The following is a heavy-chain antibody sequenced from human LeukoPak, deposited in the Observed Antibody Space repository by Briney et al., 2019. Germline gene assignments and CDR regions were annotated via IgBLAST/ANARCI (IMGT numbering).Heavy chain of an antibody. Sequence: GGSLRLSCAASAFTFGNYAMNWVRQAPGKGLEWVSGLSGSGASTCYADSVKGRFTISRDNSKNTLYLQMNRLRAGDTAVYYCAKGSDRSGSYYLDYWGQGTLVTVSS. CDR2: LSGSGAST. CDR1: AFTFGNYA. CDR3: AKGSDRSGSYYLDY. J-gene: IGHJ4*02. V-gene: IGHV3-23*01. D-gene: IGHD3-10*01.